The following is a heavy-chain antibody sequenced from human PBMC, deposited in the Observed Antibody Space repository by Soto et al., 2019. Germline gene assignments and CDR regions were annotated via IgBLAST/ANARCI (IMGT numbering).Heavy chain of an antibody. CDR1: GFTFSSYS. J-gene: IGHJ3*02. Sequence: EVQLVESGGGLVKPGGSLKLSCAASGFTFSSYSMNWVRQAPGKGLEWISSISSSGSYIYYADSVKSRFTISRDNAKNSLYLQMNSLRANDTAFYYCARNHDYVWGSYRNNAFDIWGQGTMVTVSS. D-gene: IGHD3-16*02. CDR3: ARNHDYVWGSYRNNAFDI. CDR2: ISSSGSYI. V-gene: IGHV3-21*04.